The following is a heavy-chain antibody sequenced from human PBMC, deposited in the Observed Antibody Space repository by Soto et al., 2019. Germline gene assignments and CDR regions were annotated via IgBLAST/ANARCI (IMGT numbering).Heavy chain of an antibody. J-gene: IGHJ5*02. Sequence: QAQLVQSGAAVKKPGASVTVSCKASGYTFTAYFIHWVRQAPGQGFEWVGWINPNNGATNIARKFQVRVTMTRDTSISTAYMELSRVRSDDTAIFYCARVLTSVTTGELDPWGQGTLVTVSS. D-gene: IGHD4-17*01. CDR3: ARVLTSVTTGELDP. CDR1: GYTFTAYF. V-gene: IGHV1-2*02. CDR2: INPNNGAT.